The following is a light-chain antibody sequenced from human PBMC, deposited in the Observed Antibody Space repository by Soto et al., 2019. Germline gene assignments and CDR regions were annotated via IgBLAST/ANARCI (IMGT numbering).Light chain of an antibody. V-gene: IGLV1-51*01. CDR1: NPNIGNNY. Sequence: QSVLTQPPSVSAAPGQKVTISCSGSNPNIGNNYVSWYRQAPGTAPQLLIYENSKRLSGVPDRLSGSKSGTSATLAITGLQTGDEADYYCGTWDSSLIAGVFGGGTKVTVL. CDR2: ENS. CDR3: GTWDSSLIAGV. J-gene: IGLJ3*02.